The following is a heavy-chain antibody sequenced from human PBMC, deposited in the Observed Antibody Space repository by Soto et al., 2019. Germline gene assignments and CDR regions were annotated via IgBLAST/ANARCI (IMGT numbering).Heavy chain of an antibody. CDR1: GFTFSSYW. CDR2: IKQDGSEK. V-gene: IGHV3-7*05. D-gene: IGHD6-19*01. CDR3: ASGIAVAGTAEYFQH. Sequence: GGSLRLSCAASGFTFSSYWMSWVRQAPGKGLEWVANIKQDGSEKYYVDSVKGRSTISRDNAKNSLFLQMNSRRAEDTAVYYCASGIAVAGTAEYFQHWGQGTLVTVSS. J-gene: IGHJ1*01.